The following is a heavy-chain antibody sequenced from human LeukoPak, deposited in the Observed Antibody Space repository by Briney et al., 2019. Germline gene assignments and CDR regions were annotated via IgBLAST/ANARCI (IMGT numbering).Heavy chain of an antibody. J-gene: IGHJ6*03. D-gene: IGHD3-3*01. CDR1: GGSISSYY. Sequence: SETLSLTCTVSGGSISSYYWSWIRQPPGKGLEWIGYIYYSGSTNYNPSLKSRVTISVDTSKNQFSLKLSSVTAADTAVYYCARVCEFLEWLLDVVCYYYMDVWGKGTTVTVSS. CDR2: IYYSGST. V-gene: IGHV4-59*12. CDR3: ARVCEFLEWLLDVVCYYYMDV.